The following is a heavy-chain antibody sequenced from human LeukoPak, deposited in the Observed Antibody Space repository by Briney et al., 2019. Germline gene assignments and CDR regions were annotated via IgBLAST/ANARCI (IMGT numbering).Heavy chain of an antibody. D-gene: IGHD6-19*01. CDR3: ASDGWVSSWYLTVAGTLASKIDY. CDR1: GYTFTSYG. V-gene: IGHV1-18*01. CDR2: ISAYNGNT. Sequence: ASVKVSCKASGYTFTSYGISWVRQAPGQGLEWMGWISAYNGNTNYAQKLQGRVTMTTDTSTSTAYMELRSLRSDDTAVYYCASDGWVSSWYLTVAGTLASKIDYWGQGTLVTVSS. J-gene: IGHJ4*02.